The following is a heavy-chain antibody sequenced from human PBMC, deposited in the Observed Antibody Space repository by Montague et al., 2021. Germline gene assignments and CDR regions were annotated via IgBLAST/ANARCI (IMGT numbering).Heavy chain of an antibody. V-gene: IGHV3-74*01. CDR1: GFSFSSYW. CDR2: ITPDGGST. CDR3: ARNLAAAAPGAFDI. D-gene: IGHD6-25*01. Sequence: SLRLSCAASGFSFSSYWMHWVRQAPGKGLVWVSRITPDGGSTTFADSVKGRFTTSRDNAKATLYLQINSLRDEDTAVYYCARNLAAAAPGAFDIWGQGTMVTVSS. J-gene: IGHJ3*02.